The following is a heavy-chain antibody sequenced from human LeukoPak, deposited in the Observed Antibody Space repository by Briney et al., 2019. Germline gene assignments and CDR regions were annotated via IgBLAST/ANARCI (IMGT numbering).Heavy chain of an antibody. CDR2: ISAYNGNT. J-gene: IGHJ4*02. CDR3: ARVGVVVVVAAPDY. V-gene: IGHV1-18*01. D-gene: IGHD2-15*01. Sequence: ASVKVSCKASGYTFTSYGISWVRQAPGQGLEWMGWISAYNGNTNYAQKLQGRVTMATDTSTSTAYMELRSLRSDDTAVYCCARVGVVVVVAAPDYWGQGTLVTVSP. CDR1: GYTFTSYG.